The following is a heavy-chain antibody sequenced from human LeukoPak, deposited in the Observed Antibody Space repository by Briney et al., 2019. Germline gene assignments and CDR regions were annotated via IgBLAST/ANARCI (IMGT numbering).Heavy chain of an antibody. D-gene: IGHD3-10*01. J-gene: IGHJ4*02. Sequence: PSETLSLTCTLSGGSISSRNFYWGWIRQPRGKGLEWIGRICYSGSTYYNPSLKSRVSISVDTSKNQFSLNLSSVTAADTAVYYCARDARVQKWFGELLKTTTYYFDYWGQGTLVTVSS. V-gene: IGHV4-39*07. CDR3: ARDARVQKWFGELLKTTTYYFDY. CDR1: GGSISSRNFY. CDR2: ICYSGST.